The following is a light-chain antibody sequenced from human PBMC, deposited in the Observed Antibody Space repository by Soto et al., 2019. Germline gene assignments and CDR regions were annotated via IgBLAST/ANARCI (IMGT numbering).Light chain of an antibody. CDR3: PQHSRYPLA. Sequence: DIQLTQSPSVLSASVGDTVTITCRASQALSNYFAWYQQNPGKAPYLLIYSASTLQSGLPSRVSGSGSETEFSLTIRALQIEDFATYDGPQHSRYPLAFGGGTKVYIK. J-gene: IGKJ4*01. CDR1: QALSNY. CDR2: SAS. V-gene: IGKV1-9*01.